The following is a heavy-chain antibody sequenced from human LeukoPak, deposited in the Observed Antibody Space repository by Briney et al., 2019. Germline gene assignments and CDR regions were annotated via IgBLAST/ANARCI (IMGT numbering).Heavy chain of an antibody. Sequence: ASVKVSCKASGYTFTSYGISWVRQAPGQGLEWMGWISAYNGNTNYAQKLQGRVTMTTDTSTSTAYMELRSLRSEDTAVYYCASTEGIVGATTGFDYWGQGTLVTVSS. V-gene: IGHV1-18*01. D-gene: IGHD1-26*01. CDR3: ASTEGIVGATTGFDY. J-gene: IGHJ4*02. CDR2: ISAYNGNT. CDR1: GYTFTSYG.